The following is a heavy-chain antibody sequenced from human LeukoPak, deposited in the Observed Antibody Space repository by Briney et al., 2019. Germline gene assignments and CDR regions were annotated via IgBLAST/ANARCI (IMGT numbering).Heavy chain of an antibody. CDR2: IFYSGST. V-gene: IGHV4-39*07. CDR1: GGSISTSNYY. CDR3: ARDLPFDY. Sequence: SSEILSLTCTVSGGSISTSNYYWGWIRQPPGKGLEWIGNIFYSGSTYYGPSLKSRLTISLDTSRNQFSLKLSSVTAADTAVYYCARDLPFDYWGQGTLVTVSS. J-gene: IGHJ4*02.